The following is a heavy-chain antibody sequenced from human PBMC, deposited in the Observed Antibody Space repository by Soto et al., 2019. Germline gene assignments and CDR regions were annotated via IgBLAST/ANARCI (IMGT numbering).Heavy chain of an antibody. CDR3: AKVFPREVTGTPFDY. Sequence: GGSLRLSCAASGFTFSSTPMNWIRQAPGKGLEWVSYISWNGDTIYYADSVKGRFTISRDNSKNTLYLQMNSLRAEDTAVYYCAKVFPREVTGTPFDYWGQGTLVTVSS. J-gene: IGHJ4*02. CDR1: GFTFSSTP. CDR2: ISWNGDTI. D-gene: IGHD1-20*01. V-gene: IGHV3-23*01.